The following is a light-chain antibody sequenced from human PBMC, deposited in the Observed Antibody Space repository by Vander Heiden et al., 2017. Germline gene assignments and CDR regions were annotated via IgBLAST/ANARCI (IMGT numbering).Light chain of an antibody. CDR1: QSVDSN. CDR3: QQYHYWPPVYT. J-gene: IGKJ2*01. Sequence: EIKLTQPPATLSVSPGVRATLSCRASQSVDSNLAWYQQKPGQAPRLLIYGASTRATDIPARFGGSGSGTEFTLTISSLQSEDFAVYYCQQYHYWPPVYTFGQGTKLEI. V-gene: IGKV3-15*01. CDR2: GAS.